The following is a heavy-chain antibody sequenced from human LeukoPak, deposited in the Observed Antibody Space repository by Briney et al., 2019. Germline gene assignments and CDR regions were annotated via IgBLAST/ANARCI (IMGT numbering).Heavy chain of an antibody. D-gene: IGHD3-9*01. J-gene: IGHJ4*02. V-gene: IGHV1-69*04. Sequence: GASVKVSCKASGGTFSSYAISWVRQAPGQGLEWMGRIIPILGIANYAQKFQGRVTITADKSTSTAYMELSSLRSEDTAVYYRARDLSGYFDYWGQGTLVTISS. CDR1: GGTFSSYA. CDR2: IIPILGIA. CDR3: ARDLSGYFDY.